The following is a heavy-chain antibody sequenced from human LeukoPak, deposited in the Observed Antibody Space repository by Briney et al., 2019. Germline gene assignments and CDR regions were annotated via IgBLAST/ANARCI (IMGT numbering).Heavy chain of an antibody. CDR2: IYYSGST. J-gene: IGHJ4*02. V-gene: IGHV4-39*07. D-gene: IGHD6-6*01. CDR3: ARGSSSSGVFDY. CDR1: GGSISSSSHY. Sequence: PSETLSLTCTVSGGSISSSSHYWGWVRQPPGKGLEWIGSIYYSGSTYYNPSLKSRVTISVDTSKNQFSLRLSSVTATDTAVYYCARGSSSSGVFDYWGQGTLVTVSS.